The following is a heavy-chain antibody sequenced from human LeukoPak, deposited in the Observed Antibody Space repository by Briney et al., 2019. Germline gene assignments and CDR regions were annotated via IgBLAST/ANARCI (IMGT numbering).Heavy chain of an antibody. CDR2: ISPTGGST. CDR3: ARFAVHRRLIVTGQFGLDY. Sequence: GASVKVSCKAFGYTFTNNWMHWVRQAPGQGPEWMGLISPTGGSTAYAQKFQGRVTLTRDTSISTAYMELSRLRSDDTAVYYCARFAVHRRLIVTGQFGLDYWGQGTLVTVSS. CDR1: GYTFTNNW. J-gene: IGHJ4*02. V-gene: IGHV1-46*01. D-gene: IGHD3-9*01.